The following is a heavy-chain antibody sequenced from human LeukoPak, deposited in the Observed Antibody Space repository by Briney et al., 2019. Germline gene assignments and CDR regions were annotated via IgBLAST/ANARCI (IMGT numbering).Heavy chain of an antibody. CDR3: ASHGYSSSWVNWFDP. J-gene: IGHJ5*02. CDR2: TYYSGST. D-gene: IGHD6-13*01. CDR1: GGSISSYY. V-gene: IGHV4-59*01. Sequence: SETLSLTCTVSGGSISSYYWSWIRQPPGKGLEWIGYTYYSGSTNYNPSLKSRVTISVDTSKNQFSLKLSSVTAADTAVYYCASHGYSSSWVNWFDPWGQGTLVTVSS.